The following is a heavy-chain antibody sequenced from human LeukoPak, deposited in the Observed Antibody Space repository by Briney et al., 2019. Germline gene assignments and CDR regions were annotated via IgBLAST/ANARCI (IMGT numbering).Heavy chain of an antibody. CDR3: ATDLRIAVAGNY. Sequence: ASVTVSCTVSGYTLTELSMHWVRQAPGKGLEWMGGFDPEDGGTIYAQKFQGRVTMTEDTSTDTAYMELSSLRSEDTAVYYCATDLRIAVAGNYWGQGTLVTVSS. D-gene: IGHD6-19*01. J-gene: IGHJ4*02. V-gene: IGHV1-24*01. CDR1: GYTLTELS. CDR2: FDPEDGGT.